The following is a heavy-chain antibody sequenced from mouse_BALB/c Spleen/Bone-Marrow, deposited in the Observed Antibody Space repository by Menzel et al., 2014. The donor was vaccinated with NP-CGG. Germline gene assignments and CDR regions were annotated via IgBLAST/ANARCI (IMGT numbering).Heavy chain of an antibody. CDR1: GFNIKDTY. Sequence: VQLKDSGAELVKPGASVKLSCTASGFNIKDTYMHWVKQRPEQGLEWIGRIDPANGNTKYDPKFQGKATITADTSSNTAYQQLSSLTSEDTAVYYGSSYAMDYWGQGTSVTVSS. J-gene: IGHJ4*01. CDR3: SSYAMDY. V-gene: IGHV14-3*02. CDR2: IDPANGNT.